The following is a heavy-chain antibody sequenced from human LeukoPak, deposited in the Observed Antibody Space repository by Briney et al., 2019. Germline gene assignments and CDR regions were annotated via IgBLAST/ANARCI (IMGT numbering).Heavy chain of an antibody. Sequence: GGSLRLSCAASGFTFSNAWMSWVRQAPGKGLEWVGRIKSKTHGGTTDYAAPVKGRFTISRDDSKNTLYLEMNSLKTEDTAVYYCTTVGLSGYYDSRGYYYFDYWGQGTLVTVSS. CDR2: IKSKTHGGTT. CDR1: GFTFSNAW. D-gene: IGHD3-22*01. V-gene: IGHV3-15*01. CDR3: TTVGLSGYYDSRGYYYFDY. J-gene: IGHJ4*02.